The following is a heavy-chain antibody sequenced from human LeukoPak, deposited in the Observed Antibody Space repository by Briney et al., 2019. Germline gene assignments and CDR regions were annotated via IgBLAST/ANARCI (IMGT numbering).Heavy chain of an antibody. CDR1: GFTFGDYA. CDR3: TRFTIVGVVDAFDN. CDR2: IRSKVYGGTT. V-gene: IGHV3-49*04. J-gene: IGHJ3*02. D-gene: IGHD3-3*01. Sequence: PGGSLTLSCTASGFTFGDYAMSWVRQAPGKGLEWVGFIRSKVYGGTTEYAASVKVRFTISRDDSKRIACLQMTRLKTEDDGVSYCTRFTIVGVVDAFDNWGQGTMVTVSS.